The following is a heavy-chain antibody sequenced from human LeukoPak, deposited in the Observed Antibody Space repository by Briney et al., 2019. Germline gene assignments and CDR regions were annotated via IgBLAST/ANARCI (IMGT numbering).Heavy chain of an antibody. CDR2: IKSKTDGGTT. V-gene: IGHV3-15*01. CDR1: GFTFSNAW. CDR3: TYYYDSSGSASPDY. J-gene: IGHJ4*02. D-gene: IGHD3-22*01. Sequence: PGGSLRLSCAASGFTFSNAWMSWVRQASGKGLEWVGRIKSKTDGGTTDYAAPVKGRFTISRDDSKNTLYLQMNSLKTEDTAVYYCTYYYDSSGSASPDYWGQGTLVTVSS.